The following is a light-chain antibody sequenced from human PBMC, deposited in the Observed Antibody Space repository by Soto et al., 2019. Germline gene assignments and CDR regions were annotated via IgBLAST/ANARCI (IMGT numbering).Light chain of an antibody. CDR3: QQRSNWQVT. CDR2: DAS. Sequence: IVLTQSPGTLSLSPMGVGTACFRAGQIVTSSQLAWYQQKPGQAPRLLIYDASNRATGIPARFSGSGSGTDFTLTISSLEPEDFAVYYCQQRSNWQVTFGQGTRLEIK. V-gene: IGKV3D-20*02. CDR1: QIVTSSQ. J-gene: IGKJ5*01.